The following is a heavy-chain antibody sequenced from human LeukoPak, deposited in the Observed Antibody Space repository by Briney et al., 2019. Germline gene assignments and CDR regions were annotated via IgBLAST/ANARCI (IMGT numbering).Heavy chain of an antibody. V-gene: IGHV3-7*01. D-gene: IGHD3-10*01. CDR2: IKQDGSEK. CDR3: VRDLGYGSGSNNWFDP. Sequence: GGSLRLSCAASGFTFSSYWMNWVRQAPGKGLEWVANIKQDGSEKYYVDSVKGRFTISRDNAKNSLYLQMNSLRAEDTAVYYCVRDLGYGSGSNNWFDPWGQGTLVTVSS. CDR1: GFTFSSYW. J-gene: IGHJ5*02.